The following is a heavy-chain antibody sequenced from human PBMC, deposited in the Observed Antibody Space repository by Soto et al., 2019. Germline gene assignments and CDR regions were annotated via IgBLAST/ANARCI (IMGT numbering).Heavy chain of an antibody. CDR3: ARYVDRAISDIWFDP. J-gene: IGHJ5*02. CDR1: GFSLSNAGMG. D-gene: IGHD5-18*01. V-gene: IGHV2-26*01. Sequence: SGPTLVNPTETLTLTCTVSGFSLSNAGMGVSWIRQPPGKALEWLAHIFSSDEKSYRTSLDTRLTVSKDTFKSQVVLTMTNMDPLDTATYYCARYVDRAISDIWFDPWGQGTQVTVSS. CDR2: IFSSDEK.